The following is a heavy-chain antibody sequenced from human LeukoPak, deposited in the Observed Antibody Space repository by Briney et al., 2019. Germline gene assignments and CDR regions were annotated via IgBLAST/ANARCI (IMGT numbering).Heavy chain of an antibody. D-gene: IGHD3-16*01. J-gene: IGHJ3*02. CDR2: IWPSDSDT. Sequence: GESLKISCKGSGYSFTTSWIGWVRQMPGKGLEWMGIIWPSDSDTRYSPSFQGQVTVSADKSISTAYLQWSSLKASDTAIYYCARAFKVRRLDAFDIWGQGTVVIVSS. V-gene: IGHV5-51*01. CDR3: ARAFKVRRLDAFDI. CDR1: GYSFTTSW.